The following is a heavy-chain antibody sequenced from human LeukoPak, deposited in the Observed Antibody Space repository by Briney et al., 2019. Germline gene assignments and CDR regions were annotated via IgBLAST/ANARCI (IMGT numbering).Heavy chain of an antibody. CDR2: IYYSGST. V-gene: IGHV4-39*01. CDR1: VGSISSSSYT. D-gene: IGHD6-6*01. CDR3: ASLMALYSSSSGRY. J-gene: IGHJ4*02. Sequence: SETLSLTCTASVGSISSSSYTWGWIRQPPGKGLEWIGRIYYSGSTYYNPSLKSRVTISVDTSKNQFSLKLSSVTAADTAVYYCASLMALYSSSSGRYWGQGALVTVSS.